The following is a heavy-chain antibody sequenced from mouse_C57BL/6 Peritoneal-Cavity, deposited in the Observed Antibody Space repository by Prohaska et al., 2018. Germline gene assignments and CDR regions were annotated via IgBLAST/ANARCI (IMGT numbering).Heavy chain of an antibody. D-gene: IGHD5-1*01. CDR1: GYAFSSYW. J-gene: IGHJ3*01. CDR2: IYPGDGDT. CDR3: ARTYPQGFAY. Sequence: QVQLQQSGAELVKPGASVKISCKASGYAFSSYWMNWVKQRPGKGLEWIGQIYPGDGDTNYNGKFKGKATLTADKSPSTAYMQLSSLTSEGSAVYCCARTYPQGFAYWGQGTLVTVSA. V-gene: IGHV1-80*01.